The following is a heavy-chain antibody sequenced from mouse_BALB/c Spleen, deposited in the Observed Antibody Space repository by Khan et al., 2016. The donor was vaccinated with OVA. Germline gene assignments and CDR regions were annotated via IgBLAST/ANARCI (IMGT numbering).Heavy chain of an antibody. CDR2: ISSGGSYT. D-gene: IGHD1-1*01. CDR1: GFTFSTYG. Sequence: EVELVESGGDLVKPGGSLKLSCAASGFTFSTYGMSWVRQTPDKRLEWVATISSGGSYTYYPDNVKGRFTISRDNAKNTLYLQMSSLKSEDTAMYFCERRAYYYNREGFAYGGQGTLVTVSA. J-gene: IGHJ3*01. V-gene: IGHV5-6*01. CDR3: ERRAYYYNREGFAY.